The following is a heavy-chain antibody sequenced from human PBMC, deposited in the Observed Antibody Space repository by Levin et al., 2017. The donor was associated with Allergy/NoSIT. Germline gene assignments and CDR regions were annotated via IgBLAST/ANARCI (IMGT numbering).Heavy chain of an antibody. CDR1: GVSISNDYW. CDR3: ARQLAVGRWSFDY. Sequence: SETLSLTCAVSGVSISNDYWWVWIRQPPGEGLEWIGSIYHSGSTFYNPSLKSRVTMSVDTSTNQFSLKLSSVTAADTAVYYCARQLAVGRWSFDYWGQGTLVTVSS. CDR2: IYHSGST. D-gene: IGHD4-23*01. V-gene: IGHV4-38-2*01. J-gene: IGHJ4*02.